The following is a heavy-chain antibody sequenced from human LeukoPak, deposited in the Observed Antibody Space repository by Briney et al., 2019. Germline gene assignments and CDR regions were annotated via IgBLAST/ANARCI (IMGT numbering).Heavy chain of an antibody. J-gene: IGHJ4*02. Sequence: GGSLRLSCVASGFTFGTDWMSWVRQAPGKGPEWVASIKHDGSEKYYVDSVKGRFTIPTDNAKNSLYLQMNSLRAEDTAVYYCAREWNWGQGSLVTVSS. CDR1: GFTFGTDW. V-gene: IGHV3-7*01. CDR3: AREWN. CDR2: IKHDGSEK.